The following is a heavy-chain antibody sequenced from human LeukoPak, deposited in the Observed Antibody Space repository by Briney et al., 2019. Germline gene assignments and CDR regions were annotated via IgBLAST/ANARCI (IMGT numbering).Heavy chain of an antibody. CDR2: IYYSGST. CDR3: ARVSPDSSGYYVSDFDI. CDR1: GGSISSGGYS. J-gene: IGHJ3*02. Sequence: PSETLSLTCAVSGGSISSGGYSWSWIRQPPGKGLEWIGYIYYSGSTYYNPSLKSRVTISVDTSKNQFSLKLSSVTAADTAVYYCARVSPDSSGYYVSDFDIWGQGIMVTVSS. V-gene: IGHV4-30-4*07. D-gene: IGHD3-22*01.